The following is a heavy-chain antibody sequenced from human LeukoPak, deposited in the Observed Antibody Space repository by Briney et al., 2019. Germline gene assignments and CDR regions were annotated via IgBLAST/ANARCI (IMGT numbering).Heavy chain of an antibody. CDR3: AREQQLAKDNWFDP. Sequence: GASVKVSCKASGYTFTSYGISWVRQAPRQGLEWMGWISAYNGNTNYAQKLQGRVTMTTDTSTSTAYMELRSLRSDDTAVYYCAREQQLAKDNWFDPWGQGTLVTVSS. CDR1: GYTFTSYG. J-gene: IGHJ5*02. CDR2: ISAYNGNT. D-gene: IGHD6-13*01. V-gene: IGHV1-18*01.